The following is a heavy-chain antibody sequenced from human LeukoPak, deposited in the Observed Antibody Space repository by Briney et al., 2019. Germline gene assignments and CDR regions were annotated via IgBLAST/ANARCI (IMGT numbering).Heavy chain of an antibody. Sequence: SETLSLTCAVYGGSISGYYWSWIRQPPGKGLEWIGEINHSGSTNYNPSLKSRVTISVDTSKNQFSLKLSSVTAADTAVYYCARGLRPIQHWGQGTLVTVSS. V-gene: IGHV4-34*01. CDR3: ARGLRPIQH. CDR1: GGSISGYY. CDR2: INHSGST. J-gene: IGHJ1*01.